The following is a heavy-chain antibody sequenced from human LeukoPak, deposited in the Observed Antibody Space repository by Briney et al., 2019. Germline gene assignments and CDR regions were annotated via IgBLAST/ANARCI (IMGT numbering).Heavy chain of an antibody. J-gene: IGHJ4*02. CDR2: ASWNSGSI. CDR3: EKGNSLGITSYFDF. V-gene: IGHV3-9*01. Sequence: GGSLRLSCETSGFIFDDYALHWVRQAPGQGLEWVAGASWNSGSIGYADSVKGRFTISRDNVKNSLYLQMNSLRTEDTAFYYCEKGNSLGITSYFDFGGKGTRVTVPS. D-gene: IGHD3-16*01. CDR1: GFIFDDYA.